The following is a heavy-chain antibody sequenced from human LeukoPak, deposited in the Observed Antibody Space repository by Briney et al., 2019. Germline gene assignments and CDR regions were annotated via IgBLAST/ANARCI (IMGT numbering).Heavy chain of an antibody. CDR1: GGSISSSSYY. CDR3: ARCGYYDFWSGYNPATFDY. D-gene: IGHD3-3*01. CDR2: MYYSGST. Sequence: PSETLSLTCTVSGGSISSSSYYWGWIRQPPGEGLEWIGSMYYSGSTYYNPSLKSRVTISVDTSKNQFSLKLSSVTAADTAVYYCARCGYYDFWSGYNPATFDYWGQGTLVTVSS. J-gene: IGHJ4*02. V-gene: IGHV4-39*01.